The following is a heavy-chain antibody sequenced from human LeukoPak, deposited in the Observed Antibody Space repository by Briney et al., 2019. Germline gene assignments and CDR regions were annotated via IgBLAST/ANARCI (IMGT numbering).Heavy chain of an antibody. Sequence: SEKVSCKASGRTLSSYAISRVRQASGQWLEWMGGTIPIFGTANYAQKFDGRVTITADESTSTAYMELSSLRSEDMDVNYCARDSSSAAYYFLGKDVWGQGTT. CDR1: GRTLSSYA. CDR3: ARDSSSAAYYFLGKDV. J-gene: IGHJ6*02. CDR2: TIPIFGTA. V-gene: IGHV1-69*13. D-gene: IGHD6-6*01.